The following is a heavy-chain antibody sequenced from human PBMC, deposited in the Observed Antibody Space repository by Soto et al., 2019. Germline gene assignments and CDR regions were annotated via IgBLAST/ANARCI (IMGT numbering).Heavy chain of an antibody. CDR3: APLTVSLSGPYGIHV. J-gene: IGHJ6*02. CDR1: GYSVSSSDYY. V-gene: IGHV4-39*01. CDR2: MFYSGLT. D-gene: IGHD2-15*01. Sequence: SETLYLTCSVSGYSVSSSDYYWAWIRQPPGKGLEWIGSMFYSGLTYYNPSLKSRVTLSVDTPKNHFSVRLNSVTAADTAVYYCAPLTVSLSGPYGIHVWGQGTTVTVSS.